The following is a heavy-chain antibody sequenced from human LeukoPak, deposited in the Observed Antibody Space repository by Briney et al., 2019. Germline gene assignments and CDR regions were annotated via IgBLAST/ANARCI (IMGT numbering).Heavy chain of an antibody. D-gene: IGHD3-22*01. V-gene: IGHV3-30*02. J-gene: IGHJ4*02. CDR3: AKSHYYDSSGYYTFDY. CDR1: GFTFSSYG. CDR2: IRYDGSNK. Sequence: GGSLRLSCAASGFTFSSYGMHWARQAPGKGLEWVAFIRYDGSNKYYADSVKGRFTISRDNSKNTLYLQMNSLRAEDTAVYYCAKSHYYDSSGYYTFDYWGQGTLVTVSS.